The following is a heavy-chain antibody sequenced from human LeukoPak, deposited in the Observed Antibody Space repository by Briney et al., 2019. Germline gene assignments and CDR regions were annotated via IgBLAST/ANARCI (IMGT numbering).Heavy chain of an antibody. CDR3: ARGGYSYGHYYFDY. CDR2: INHSGST. V-gene: IGHV4-34*01. D-gene: IGHD5-18*01. Sequence: SETLSLTCAVYGGSFSGYYWSWIRQPPGKGLEWIGEINHSGSTNYNPSLKSRVTISVDTSKNQFSLKLSSVTAADTAVYYCARGGYSYGHYYFDYWGQGTPVVVSS. J-gene: IGHJ4*02. CDR1: GGSFSGYY.